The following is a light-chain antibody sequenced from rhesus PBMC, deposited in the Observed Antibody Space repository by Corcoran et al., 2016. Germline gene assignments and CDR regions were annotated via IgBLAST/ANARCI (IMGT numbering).Light chain of an antibody. Sequence: DIQMTQSPSSLSASVGDTVTITCRASKSFSSSLAWYQQHTGKAPKLLIYSASSLQSGVPSRFSCSKSWTDFTLTISSLQPEDIASYYCQQYYSYPFTFGPGTKLDIK. V-gene: IGKV1-46*01. CDR2: SAS. CDR1: KSFSSS. J-gene: IGKJ3*01. CDR3: QQYYSYPFT.